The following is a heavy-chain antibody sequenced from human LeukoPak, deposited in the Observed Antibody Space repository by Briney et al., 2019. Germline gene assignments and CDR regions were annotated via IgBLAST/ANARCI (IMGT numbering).Heavy chain of an antibody. V-gene: IGHV1-69*13. Sequence: ASVKVSCKASGGTFSSYAISWVRQAPGQGLEWMGGMIPIFGTANNAQKFQGRVTITADAATSTAYMELSSLGSVYTAVYYCARGEEWPSCHYWRQETVVRVS. CDR1: GGTFSSYA. CDR3: ARGEEWPSCHY. D-gene: IGHD3-3*01. CDR2: MIPIFGTA. J-gene: IGHJ4*02.